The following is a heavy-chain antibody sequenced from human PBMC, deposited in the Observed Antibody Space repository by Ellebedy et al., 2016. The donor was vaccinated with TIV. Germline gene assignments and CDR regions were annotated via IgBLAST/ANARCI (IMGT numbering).Heavy chain of an antibody. J-gene: IGHJ2*01. CDR2: IYSSGST. Sequence: SETLSLXCTVSGGSISNYYWSWIRQPAGKGLEWIGRIYSSGSTDYNPALKSRVTMSVDTSKNQFSLKLSSVNAADTAVYYCAKDPGSPRDWYFDPWGRGTLVTVSS. D-gene: IGHD3-10*01. CDR1: GGSISNYY. V-gene: IGHV4-4*07. CDR3: AKDPGSPRDWYFDP.